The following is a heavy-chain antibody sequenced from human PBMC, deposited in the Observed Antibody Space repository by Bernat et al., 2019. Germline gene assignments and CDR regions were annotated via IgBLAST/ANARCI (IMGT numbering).Heavy chain of an antibody. V-gene: IGHV3-73*01. CDR1: GFTFSGSA. J-gene: IGHJ4*02. D-gene: IGHD5-12*01. CDR3: TRLPNFEVATIRGWYIDY. CDR2: IRSKANSYAT. Sequence: EVQLVESGGGLVQPGGSLKLSCAASGFTFSGSAMHWVRQASGKGLEWVGRIRSKANSYATAYAASVKGRFTISRDDSKNTAYLQMNSLKTEDTAVYYCTRLPNFEVATIRGWYIDYWGQGTLVTVSS.